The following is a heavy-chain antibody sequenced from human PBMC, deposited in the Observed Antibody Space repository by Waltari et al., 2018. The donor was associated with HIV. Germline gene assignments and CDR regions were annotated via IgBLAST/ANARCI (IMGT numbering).Heavy chain of an antibody. CDR2: ISYDGRNK. V-gene: IGHV3-30*18. CDR3: AKDRVFYYGSGSPLPGYYYGMDV. J-gene: IGHJ6*02. D-gene: IGHD3-10*01. CDR1: GLPFSRYG. Sequence: QVHLVESGGGVVQPGRSLRLSCAAHGLPFSRYGIHRVRQAPGKGLEWVALISYDGRNKYYVDSVKGRFTISRDNSKNTLHLQMNSLRPEDTAVYYCAKDRVFYYGSGSPLPGYYYGMDVWGQGTTVTVSS.